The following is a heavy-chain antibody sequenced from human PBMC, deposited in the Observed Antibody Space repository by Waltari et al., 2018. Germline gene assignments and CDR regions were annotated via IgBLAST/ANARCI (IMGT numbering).Heavy chain of an antibody. J-gene: IGHJ4*02. Sequence: SWFRQAPGKGLEWVGFIRSKAYGGTTEYAASVKGRFTISRDDSKSIAYLQMNSLKTEDTAVYYCTRDSHDFWSGYHTNWGQGTLVTVSS. CDR2: IRSKAYGGTT. V-gene: IGHV3-49*03. CDR3: TRDSHDFWSGYHTN. D-gene: IGHD3-3*01.